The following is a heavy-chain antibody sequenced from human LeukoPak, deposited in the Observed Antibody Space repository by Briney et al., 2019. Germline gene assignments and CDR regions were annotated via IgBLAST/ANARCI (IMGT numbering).Heavy chain of an antibody. CDR3: ARVICRSTSCAPHYYYYYGMDV. J-gene: IGHJ6*02. D-gene: IGHD2-2*01. V-gene: IGHV4-59*01. CDR2: IYYSGST. CDR1: GGSISSYY. Sequence: SETLSLTCTVSGGSISSYYWSWIRQPPGKGLEWIGYIYYSGSTNYNPSLKSRVTISVDTSKNQFSLKLSSVTAADTAVYYCARVICRSTSCAPHYYYYYGMDVWGQGTTVTVSS.